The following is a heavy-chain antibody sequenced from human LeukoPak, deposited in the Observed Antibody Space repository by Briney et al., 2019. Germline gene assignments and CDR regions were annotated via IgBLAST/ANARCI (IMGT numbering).Heavy chain of an antibody. D-gene: IGHD1-26*01. Sequence: GGSLRLSCAASGFTFSDHYMDWVRQAPGKGLEWVGRIRNKANSYTTEYAASVKGRFTFSRDDSKNSLYLQMNSLKCEDTAVYYCAREWDSGSYYLGYFDYWGQGTLVTVSS. CDR1: GFTFSDHY. V-gene: IGHV3-72*01. J-gene: IGHJ4*02. CDR2: IRNKANSYTT. CDR3: AREWDSGSYYLGYFDY.